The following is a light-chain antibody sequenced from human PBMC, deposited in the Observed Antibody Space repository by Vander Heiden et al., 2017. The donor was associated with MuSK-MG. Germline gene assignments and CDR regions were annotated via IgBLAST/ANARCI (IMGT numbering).Light chain of an antibody. Sequence: DIVMTQSPLSLPVTPGEPASISCRSSQSLLHSNGYNYLDWYLQKPGQSPQLLIYFGSNRASGVPDRFSGSGSGTDFTLKISRVEAEDVGVYYCKQALQTPFTFGQGTKVDIK. J-gene: IGKJ2*01. CDR3: KQALQTPFT. CDR1: QSLLHSNGYNY. CDR2: FGS. V-gene: IGKV2-28*01.